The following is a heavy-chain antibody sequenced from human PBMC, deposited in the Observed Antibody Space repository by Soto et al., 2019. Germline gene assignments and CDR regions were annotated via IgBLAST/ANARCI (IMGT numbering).Heavy chain of an antibody. Sequence: SETLSLTCTVSGGSISSYYWSWIRQPPGKGLEWIGYIYYSGSTNYNPSLKSRVTMSVDTSKNQFSLKLSSVTAADTAVYYCARGGRWELLGWFDPWGQGTLVTVSS. CDR3: ARGGRWELLGWFDP. D-gene: IGHD1-26*01. V-gene: IGHV4-59*01. CDR1: GGSISSYY. CDR2: IYYSGST. J-gene: IGHJ5*02.